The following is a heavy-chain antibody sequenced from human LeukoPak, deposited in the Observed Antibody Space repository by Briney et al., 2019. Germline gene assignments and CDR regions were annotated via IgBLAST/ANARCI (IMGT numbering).Heavy chain of an antibody. CDR3: ARDGIAAAGTQGYYGMDV. CDR2: IWYDGSNK. Sequence: GGSLRLSCAASGFTFSSYGMHWVRQAPGKGPEWVAVIWYDGSNKYYADSVKGRFTISRDNSKNTLYLQMNSLRAEDTAVYYCARDGIAAAGTQGYYGMDVWGKGTTVTVSS. D-gene: IGHD6-13*01. CDR1: GFTFSSYG. V-gene: IGHV3-33*01. J-gene: IGHJ6*04.